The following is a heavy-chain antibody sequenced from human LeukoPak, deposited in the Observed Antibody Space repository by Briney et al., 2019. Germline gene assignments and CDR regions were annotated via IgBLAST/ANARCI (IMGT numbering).Heavy chain of an antibody. CDR3: ASHYKTTGSNPQPDY. D-gene: IGHD4-11*01. V-gene: IGHV3-48*01. CDR1: GFTFSTYS. CDR2: ISSSTTRI. J-gene: IGHJ4*02. Sequence: GGSLRLSCAASGFTFSTYSMNWVRQAPGKGLEWVSFISSSTTRIYYADSVKGRFTISRDNSKNTLYLQMNTLRTEDTAVYYCASHYKTTGSNPQPDYWGQGTLVTVSS.